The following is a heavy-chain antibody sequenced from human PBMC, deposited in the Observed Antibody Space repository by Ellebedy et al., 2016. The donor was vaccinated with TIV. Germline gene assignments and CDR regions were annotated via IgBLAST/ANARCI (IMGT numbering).Heavy chain of an antibody. Sequence: ASVKVSCXASGYTFTGYYMHWVRQAPGQGLEWMGWINPNSGGTNYAQKFQGRVTMTRDTSISTAYMELSRLRSEDTAVYYCARDRSCSGTASCYEDFDYWGQGTLVTVSS. D-gene: IGHD2-2*01. V-gene: IGHV1-2*02. CDR3: ARDRSCSGTASCYEDFDY. CDR2: INPNSGGT. CDR1: GYTFTGYY. J-gene: IGHJ4*02.